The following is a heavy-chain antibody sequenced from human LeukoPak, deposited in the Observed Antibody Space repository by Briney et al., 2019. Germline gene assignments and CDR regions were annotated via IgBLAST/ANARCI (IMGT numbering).Heavy chain of an antibody. CDR1: GFTFSSYA. Sequence: GGSLRLSCAASGFTFSSYAMHWVRQAPGKGLEWVAVISYDGSNKYYADSVKGRFTISRDNSKNTLYLQMNSLRAEDTAVYYCARDLSDFWSGSIKTWGQGTLVTVSS. CDR2: ISYDGSNK. J-gene: IGHJ5*02. CDR3: ARDLSDFWSGSIKT. V-gene: IGHV3-30-3*01. D-gene: IGHD3-3*01.